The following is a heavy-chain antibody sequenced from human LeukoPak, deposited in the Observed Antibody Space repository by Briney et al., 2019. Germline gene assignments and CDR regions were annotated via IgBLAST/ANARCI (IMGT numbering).Heavy chain of an antibody. CDR3: ARRGTHTVTIRY. V-gene: IGHV4-34*01. D-gene: IGHD4-17*01. J-gene: IGHJ4*02. Sequence: SETLSLTCAVYGGSFSGYYWSWIRQPPGEGLEWIGEINHSGSTNYNPSLKSRVTISVDTSKNQFSLKLSSVTAADTAVYYCARRGTHTVTIRYWGQGTLVTVSS. CDR1: GGSFSGYY. CDR2: INHSGST.